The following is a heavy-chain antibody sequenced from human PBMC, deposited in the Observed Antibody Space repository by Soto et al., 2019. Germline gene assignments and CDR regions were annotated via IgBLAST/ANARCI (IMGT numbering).Heavy chain of an antibody. CDR3: AKATYSSGWYRFGMDV. V-gene: IGHV3-23*01. CDR1: GFTFSSYA. D-gene: IGHD6-19*01. Sequence: EVQLLESGGGLVQPGGSLRLSCAASGFTFSSYAMSWVRQAPGKGLEWVSAISGSGGSTYYADSVKGRFTISRDNSKNTLYLQMNSLRAEDTAVYYCAKATYSSGWYRFGMDVWGQGTTVTVSS. J-gene: IGHJ6*02. CDR2: ISGSGGST.